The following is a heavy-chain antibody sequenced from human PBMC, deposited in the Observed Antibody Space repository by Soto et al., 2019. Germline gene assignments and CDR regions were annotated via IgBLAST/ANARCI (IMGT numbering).Heavy chain of an antibody. CDR1: GGSFSGYY. Sequence: SETLSLTCAAYGGSFSGYYWSWIRQPPWKGLEWIGEINHSGSTNYNPSLKSRVTISVDTSKNQFSLKLSSVTAADTAVYYCARGYSDVEMAKIHFDYWGQRTLVTVCS. CDR2: INHSGST. CDR3: ARGYSDVEMAKIHFDY. J-gene: IGHJ4*02. V-gene: IGHV4-34*01. D-gene: IGHD2-21*01.